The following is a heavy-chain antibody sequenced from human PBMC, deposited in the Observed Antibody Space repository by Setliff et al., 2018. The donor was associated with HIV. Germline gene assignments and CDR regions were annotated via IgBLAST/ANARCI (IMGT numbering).Heavy chain of an antibody. Sequence: SETLSLTCTVSGSSTRAGGYYWNWIRQHPGKGLEWIGYIYDSGSTYYNPSLKSRVTISVDTSTNQFSLKLNSLTSADTAVYYCARGGGITWRSYSFDYWGQGTLVTVSS. D-gene: IGHD3-10*01. CDR1: GSSTRAGGYY. CDR2: IYDSGST. J-gene: IGHJ4*02. V-gene: IGHV4-31*03. CDR3: ARGGGITWRSYSFDY.